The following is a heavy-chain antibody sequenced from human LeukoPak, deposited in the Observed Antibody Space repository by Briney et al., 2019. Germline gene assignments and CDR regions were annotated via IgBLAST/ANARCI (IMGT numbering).Heavy chain of an antibody. V-gene: IGHV4-34*01. D-gene: IGHD3-3*01. J-gene: IGHJ4*02. CDR1: GGSCSGYY. CDR3: ARGNITGFLDY. CDR2: INHSGST. Sequence: SETLPLTCAVYGGSCSGYYWSWIRQPPGKGLEWIGEINHSGSTNYNPSLKSRVTISVDTSKNQFSLKLSSVTAADTAVYYCARGNITGFLDYWGQGTLVTVSS.